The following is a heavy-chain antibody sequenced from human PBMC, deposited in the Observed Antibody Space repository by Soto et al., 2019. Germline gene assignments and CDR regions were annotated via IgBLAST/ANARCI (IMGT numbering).Heavy chain of an antibody. CDR1: GGTFSNYA. Sequence: QVQLVQSGAEVKKPGSSVKVSCKASGGTFSNYAISWVRQAPGQGLEWMGGIIPILGTTNYAQKFQGRVTISAEKSTPTAEVGLNSLRSEDTAVYYCARGYSSRWYQYFDSWGQGTLDTVSS. D-gene: IGHD6-19*01. V-gene: IGHV1-69*06. CDR2: IIPILGTT. CDR3: ARGYSSRWYQYFDS. J-gene: IGHJ4*02.